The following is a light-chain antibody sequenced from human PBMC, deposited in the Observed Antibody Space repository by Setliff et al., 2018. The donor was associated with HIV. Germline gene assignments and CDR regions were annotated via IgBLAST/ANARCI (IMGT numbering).Light chain of an antibody. Sequence: QSALTQPASMSGSPGQSITISCTGTSSDVGGYNSVSWYQQSPGTAPKLMISDVTTRPSGVPDRFSGSKSGNTASLTISRLRAEDEADYYCSSYTSANTWVFGTGTKVTVL. V-gene: IGLV2-14*01. CDR1: SSDVGGYNS. J-gene: IGLJ1*01. CDR3: SSYTSANTWV. CDR2: DVT.